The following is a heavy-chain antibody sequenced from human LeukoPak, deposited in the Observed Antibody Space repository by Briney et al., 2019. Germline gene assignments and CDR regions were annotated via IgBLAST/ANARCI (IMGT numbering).Heavy chain of an antibody. V-gene: IGHV3-20*04. D-gene: IGHD3-22*01. CDR3: ARYPYYDELNFYY. Sequence: PGGSLRLSCAASGLTFDDYGMSWVRQAPGKGLEWVSGINWNGGSTGYADSVKGRFTISRDNARNSLYLQMNSPRAEVTDLEYCARYPYYDELNFYYWGQRTLVSVSS. CDR1: GLTFDDYG. CDR2: INWNGGST. J-gene: IGHJ4*01.